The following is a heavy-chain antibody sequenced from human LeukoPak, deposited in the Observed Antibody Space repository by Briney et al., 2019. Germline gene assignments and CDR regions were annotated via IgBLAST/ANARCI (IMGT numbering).Heavy chain of an antibody. CDR3: AVHLNAVIDVCHYVADC. V-gene: IGHV3-33*03. J-gene: IGHJ4*02. CDR1: ALTVGICG. Sequence: GGSLSLFCPVSALTVGICGAGCARQAPGKGLEWVSIISYDGSERYYGDSVRGRFSISRDNSKNTVDLQMDSLRADDTAVDCSAVHLNAVIDVCHYVADCWGPGSLGTVSS. D-gene: IGHD3-16*01. CDR2: ISYDGSER.